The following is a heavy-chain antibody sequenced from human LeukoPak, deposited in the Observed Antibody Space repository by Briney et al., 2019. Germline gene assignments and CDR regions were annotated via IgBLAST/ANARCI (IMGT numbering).Heavy chain of an antibody. V-gene: IGHV4-30-4*07. CDR1: GGSISSGGYS. Sequence: SETLSLTCAVSGGSISSGGYSWSWIRQPPGKGLEWIGYIYYSGSTYYNPSLKSRVTISVDTSKNQFSLKLSSVTAADTAVYYCARAPGYCSGGSCYWATEPLQYYFDYWGQGTLVTVSS. J-gene: IGHJ4*02. D-gene: IGHD2-15*01. CDR3: ARAPGYCSGGSCYWATEPLQYYFDY. CDR2: IYYSGST.